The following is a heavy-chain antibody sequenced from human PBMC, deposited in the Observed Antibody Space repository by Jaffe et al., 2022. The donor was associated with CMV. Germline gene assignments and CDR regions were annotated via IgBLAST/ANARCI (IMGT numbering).Heavy chain of an antibody. V-gene: IGHV3-7*01. CDR3: ARVTPNYDSSGLDY. CDR2: IKQDGSEK. D-gene: IGHD3-22*01. CDR1: GFTFSSYW. J-gene: IGHJ4*02. Sequence: EVQLVESGGGLVQPGGSLRLSCAASGFTFSSYWMSWVRQAPGKGLEWVANIKQDGSEKYYVDSVKGRFTISRDNAKNSLYLQMNSLRAEDTAVYYCARVTPNYDSSGLDYWGQGTLVTVSS.